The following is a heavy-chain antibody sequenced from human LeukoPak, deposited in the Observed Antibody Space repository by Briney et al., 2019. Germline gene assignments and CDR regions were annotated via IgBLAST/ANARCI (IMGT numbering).Heavy chain of an antibody. CDR1: GFIFSSYT. V-gene: IGHV3-21*01. Sequence: GGSLRLSCAASGFIFSSYTMNWVRQAPGKGLEWVSSISSSSSYIYYADSMKGRFTISRDNAKNSLSLLMNSLRVEDTAVYYCAREGVAGATDYWGQGTLVTVSS. CDR2: ISSSSSYI. D-gene: IGHD1-26*01. J-gene: IGHJ4*02. CDR3: AREGVAGATDY.